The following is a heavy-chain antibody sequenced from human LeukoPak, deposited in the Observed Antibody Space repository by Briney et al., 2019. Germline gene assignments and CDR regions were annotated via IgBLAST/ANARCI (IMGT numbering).Heavy chain of an antibody. Sequence: SVKVSCKASGGTFSSYAISWVQQAPGQGLEWMGRIIPILGIANYAQKFQGRVTITADKSTSTAYMELSSLRSEDTAVYYCASLIAAAGNSYAFDIWGQGTMVTVSS. V-gene: IGHV1-69*04. D-gene: IGHD6-13*01. J-gene: IGHJ3*02. CDR1: GGTFSSYA. CDR2: IIPILGIA. CDR3: ASLIAAAGNSYAFDI.